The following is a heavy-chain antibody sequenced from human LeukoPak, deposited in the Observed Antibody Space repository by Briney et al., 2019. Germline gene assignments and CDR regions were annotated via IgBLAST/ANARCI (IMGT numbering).Heavy chain of an antibody. J-gene: IGHJ4*02. Sequence: ASVKVSCKASGYTFTCYYMHWVRQAPGQGLEWMGWIDPNSGGTNYAQKFQGRVTMTRDTSISTAYMELSRLRSDDTAVYYCARGGYSGYAFDYWGQGTLVTVSS. D-gene: IGHD5-12*01. CDR3: ARGGYSGYAFDY. V-gene: IGHV1-2*02. CDR2: IDPNSGGT. CDR1: GYTFTCYY.